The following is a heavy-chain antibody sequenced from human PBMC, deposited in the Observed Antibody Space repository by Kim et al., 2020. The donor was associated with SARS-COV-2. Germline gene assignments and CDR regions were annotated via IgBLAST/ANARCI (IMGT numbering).Heavy chain of an antibody. Sequence: GESLKISCKGSGYSFTSYWIGWVRQMPGKGLEWMGIIYPGDSDTRYSPSFQGQVTISADKSISTAYQQWSSLKASDTAMYYCARGSAYCSGGSCPDYWGQGAMVTVAS. V-gene: IGHV5-51*01. CDR2: IYPGDSDT. D-gene: IGHD2-15*01. J-gene: IGHJ4*02. CDR3: ARGSAYCSGGSCPDY. CDR1: GYSFTSYW.